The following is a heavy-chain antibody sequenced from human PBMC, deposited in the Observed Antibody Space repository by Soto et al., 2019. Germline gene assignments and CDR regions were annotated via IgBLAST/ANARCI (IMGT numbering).Heavy chain of an antibody. CDR1: GFSLSNNEVG. Sequence: SGPTLVNPTQTLTLTCTFSGFSLSNNEVGVGWIRQPPGKALEWLALIYWNDNKHYSPSLKSRLTITKDTSKNQVVLTMNNMEHVDKDTYYCAPNSFWSGSYNCFDHWGQGTQVTVSS. CDR3: APNSFWSGSYNCFDH. J-gene: IGHJ5*02. D-gene: IGHD3-3*01. V-gene: IGHV2-5*01. CDR2: IYWNDNK.